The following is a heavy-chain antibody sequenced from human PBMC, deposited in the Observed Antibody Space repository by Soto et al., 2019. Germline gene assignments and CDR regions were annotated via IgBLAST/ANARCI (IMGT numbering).Heavy chain of an antibody. CDR2: ISYSGST. D-gene: IGHD1-26*01. CDR3: ARGRPMMGAKTFFDY. J-gene: IGHJ4*02. V-gene: IGHV4-31*03. Sequence: ALSLTCTVSGDFFCRGSPFLTWYRQHPGKGLEWLGYISYSGSTYYNPSLNPSLKTRLSISIDTSENHFSLHLSSVNAADTAVYYCARGRPMMGAKTFFDYWGPGTLVTVSS. CDR1: GDFFCRGSPF.